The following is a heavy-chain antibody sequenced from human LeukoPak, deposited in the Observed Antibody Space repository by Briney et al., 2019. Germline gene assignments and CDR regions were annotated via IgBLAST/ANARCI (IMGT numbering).Heavy chain of an antibody. V-gene: IGHV3-23*01. CDR2: ISGSGDRT. J-gene: IGHJ4*02. CDR3: AGRQLILFDY. CDR1: GFTFSTYA. D-gene: IGHD6-13*01. Sequence: GGSLRLSCAGSGFTFSTYALSWVRQAPGKGLEWVSAISGSGDRTYYADSVKGRFTISRDNSKNTLYLQMNSLRADDTAVYFCAGRQLILFDYWGQGTLLTVSS.